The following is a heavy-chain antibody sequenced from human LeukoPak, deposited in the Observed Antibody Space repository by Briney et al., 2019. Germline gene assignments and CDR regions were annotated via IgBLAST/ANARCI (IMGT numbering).Heavy chain of an antibody. CDR1: GFTFSSYA. Sequence: GGSLRLSCAASGFTFSSYAMSWVRQAPGKGLEWVSVMSGSGVTTYYADSVEGRFSSSRDNSKNTLYLQMNSLRVEDTAVYYCARDPQSWFGEGGMDVWGQGTTVTVFS. V-gene: IGHV3-23*01. D-gene: IGHD3-10*01. CDR2: MSGSGVTT. CDR3: ARDPQSWFGEGGMDV. J-gene: IGHJ6*02.